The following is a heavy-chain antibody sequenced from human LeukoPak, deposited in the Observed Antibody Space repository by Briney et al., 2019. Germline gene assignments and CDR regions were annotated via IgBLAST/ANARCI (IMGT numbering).Heavy chain of an antibody. D-gene: IGHD6-13*01. CDR1: GGSISSYY. V-gene: IGHV4-59*12. CDR3: ARSPLYSNNWFDS. Sequence: SETLSLTCTVSGGSISSYYWSWIRQPPGKGLEWIGYIYYSGSTNCNPSLKSRVTMSVDTSKNQFSLKLSSVTAADTAVYYCARSPLYSNNWFDSWGQGTLVTVSS. CDR2: IYYSGST. J-gene: IGHJ5*01.